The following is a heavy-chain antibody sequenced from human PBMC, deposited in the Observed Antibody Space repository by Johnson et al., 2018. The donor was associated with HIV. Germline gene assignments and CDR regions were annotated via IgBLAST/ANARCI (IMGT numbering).Heavy chain of an antibody. CDR3: ARDGNAFDI. CDR2: IKQDGREK. V-gene: IGHV3-7*05. CDR1: GFTVSSNY. Sequence: VQLVESGGGLVQPGGSLRLSCAASGFTVSSNYMSWVRQAPGKGLEWVANIKQDGREKYYVDSVKGRFTISRDNAKNSLYLQRNSLRAEDTAVYYCARDGNAFDIWGQGTMVTVSS. D-gene: IGHD1-14*01. J-gene: IGHJ3*02.